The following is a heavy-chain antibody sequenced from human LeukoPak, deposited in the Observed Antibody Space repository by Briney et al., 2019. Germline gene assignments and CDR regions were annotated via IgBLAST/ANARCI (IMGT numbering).Heavy chain of an antibody. CDR3: ARGYYYDSSGYSFFDY. J-gene: IGHJ4*02. Sequence: GGSLRLSCAASGFNFDDYGMSWVRQAPGMGLEWVSGINWNGGSTGYADSVKGRFTISRDNAKNSLYLQMNSLGAEDTALYYCARGYYYDSSGYSFFDYWGQGTLVTVSS. D-gene: IGHD3-22*01. CDR1: GFNFDDYG. CDR2: INWNGGST. V-gene: IGHV3-20*04.